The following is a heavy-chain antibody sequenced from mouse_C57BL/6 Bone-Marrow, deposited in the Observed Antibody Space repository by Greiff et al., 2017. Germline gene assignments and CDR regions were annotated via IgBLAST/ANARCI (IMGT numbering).Heavy chain of an antibody. V-gene: IGHV1-53*01. CDR2: INPSNGGT. Sequence: QVQLQQPGTELVKPGASVKLSCKASGYTFTSYWMHWVKQRPGQGLEWIGNINPSNGGTNYNEKFKSKATLTVDKSSCTAYMQLSSLASEDSAVYYCARGGFYGYYAMDYWGQGTSVTVSS. J-gene: IGHJ4*01. CDR3: ARGGFYGYYAMDY. D-gene: IGHD1-1*01. CDR1: GYTFTSYW.